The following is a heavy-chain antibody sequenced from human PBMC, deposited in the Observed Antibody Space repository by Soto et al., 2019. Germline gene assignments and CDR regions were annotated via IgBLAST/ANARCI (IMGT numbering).Heavy chain of an antibody. V-gene: IGHV4-34*01. J-gene: IGHJ6*02. CDR1: GGSFSGYY. D-gene: IGHD2-2*01. Sequence: SETLSLTCAVNGGSFSGYYWSWIRKPPGKGLEWIGEINHSGRTNLNPSLTSRLSTSVDTSKNHFTLTLTSVTAADTAVYYCARGPRCINTSCSNDYYHFGLDVCGQGTTVTVSS. CDR2: INHSGRT. CDR3: ARGPRCINTSCSNDYYHFGLDV.